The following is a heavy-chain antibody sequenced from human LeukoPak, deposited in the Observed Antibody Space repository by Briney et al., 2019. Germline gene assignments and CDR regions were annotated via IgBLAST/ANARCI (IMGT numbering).Heavy chain of an antibody. CDR2: IYYSGST. J-gene: IGHJ5*02. V-gene: IGHV4-31*03. D-gene: IGHD6-13*01. CDR3: ARLAAAAPQGFDP. Sequence: LSLTCTVSGGSISSGGYYWSWIRQHPGKGLEWIGYIYYSGSTYYNPPLRSRVTISVDTSKNQFSLKLSSVTAADTAVYYCARLAAAAPQGFDPWGQGTLFTVSS. CDR1: GGSISSGGYY.